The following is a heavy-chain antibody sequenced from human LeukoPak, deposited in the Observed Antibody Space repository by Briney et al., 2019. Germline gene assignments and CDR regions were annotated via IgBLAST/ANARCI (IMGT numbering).Heavy chain of an antibody. CDR3: AADYYDSSGYYVY. CDR2: INPNSGDT. CDR1: GYTFTGSY. D-gene: IGHD3-22*01. V-gene: IGHV1-2*06. Sequence: ASVKVSCKASGYTFTGSYIHWVRQAPGQGLEWMGRINPNSGDTNFAQTFQGRVTMTRDTSITTAYMELSRLRSDDTAVYYCAADYYDSSGYYVYWGQGTLVTVSS. J-gene: IGHJ4*02.